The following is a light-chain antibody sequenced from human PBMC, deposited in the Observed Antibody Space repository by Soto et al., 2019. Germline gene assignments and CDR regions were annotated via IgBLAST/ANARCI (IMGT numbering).Light chain of an antibody. Sequence: QAVVTQPPSASGTPGQRVTIYCSGSSSNIVSNTVNWYQHLPGMAPKLLIYSDTQRPSGVPDRFSGSKSGTSASLAISGLQSEDEADYYCAAWDDSLNGYVFGTGTKLTVL. CDR1: SSNIVSNT. J-gene: IGLJ1*01. CDR3: AAWDDSLNGYV. CDR2: SDT. V-gene: IGLV1-44*01.